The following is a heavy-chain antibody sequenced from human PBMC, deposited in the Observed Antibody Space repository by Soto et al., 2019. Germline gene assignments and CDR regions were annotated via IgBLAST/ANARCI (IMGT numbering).Heavy chain of an antibody. J-gene: IGHJ6*02. V-gene: IGHV3-21*01. CDR1: GFTFSTCG. D-gene: IGHD6-13*01. CDR3: ATDGAAGSVMEV. Sequence: EMQLVESGGGLVKPGGSLRLSCAACGFTFSTCGKNWVRQAPGKGLEWVSSISSGSEYIYYADSLKGRLTISRDNARNSLYLQLNSLRAEDTAVYYCATDGAAGSVMEVWGQGTTVTVSS. CDR2: ISSGSEYI.